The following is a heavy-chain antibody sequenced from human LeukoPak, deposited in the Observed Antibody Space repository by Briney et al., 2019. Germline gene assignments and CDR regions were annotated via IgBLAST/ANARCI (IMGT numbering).Heavy chain of an antibody. CDR2: INHSGST. D-gene: IGHD3-10*01. Sequence: SETLSLTCAVYGGSFSGYYWSWIRQPPGKGLEWIGEINHSGSTNYNPPLKSRVTISVDTSKNQFSLKLSSVTAADTAVYYCARVGADGSGFLFDYWGQGTLVTVSS. V-gene: IGHV4-34*01. CDR3: ARVGADGSGFLFDY. CDR1: GGSFSGYY. J-gene: IGHJ4*02.